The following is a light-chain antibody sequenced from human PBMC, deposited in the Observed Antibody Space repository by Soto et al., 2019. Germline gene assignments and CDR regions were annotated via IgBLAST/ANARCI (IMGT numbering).Light chain of an antibody. CDR1: SRDVGIYNY. J-gene: IGLJ3*02. Sequence: QSALTQPRSVSGSPGQSVTVSCTGTSRDVGIYNYVSWYQQRPGTAPKVMIYDVTKRPSGVPDRFSGSKSANTASLTISGLQAEDESDYYCISYTSSSTWVFGGGTKVTVL. CDR3: ISYTSSSTWV. V-gene: IGLV2-18*02. CDR2: DVT.